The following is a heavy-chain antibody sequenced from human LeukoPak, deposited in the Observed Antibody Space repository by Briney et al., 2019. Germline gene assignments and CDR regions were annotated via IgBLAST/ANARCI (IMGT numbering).Heavy chain of an antibody. D-gene: IGHD3-10*01. CDR3: ARHEFDSGSLPYFDY. CDR2: VYYSGST. J-gene: IGHJ4*02. CDR1: GDSISGSSYY. V-gene: IGHV4-61*05. Sequence: SETLSLTCTVSGDSISGSSYYWGWIRQPPGKGLEWIGYVYYSGSTTYNPSLRSRLTISLDTSKNQFSLKLSAVTAADTAVHYCARHEFDSGSLPYFDYWGQGILVTASS.